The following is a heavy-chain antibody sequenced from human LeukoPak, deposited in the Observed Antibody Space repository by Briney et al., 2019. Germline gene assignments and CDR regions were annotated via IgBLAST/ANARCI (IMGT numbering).Heavy chain of an antibody. D-gene: IGHD6-13*01. CDR3: ARDHSSSGQLFDY. Sequence: GGSLRLSCAASGFTFITYWMSWVRQAPGKGLEWVANIKQDGSEKYYVDSVKGRFTISRDNAKNSVYLQMNSLRAEDTAVYYCARDHSSSGQLFDYWGQGTPVTVSS. CDR1: GFTFITYW. V-gene: IGHV3-7*01. CDR2: IKQDGSEK. J-gene: IGHJ4*02.